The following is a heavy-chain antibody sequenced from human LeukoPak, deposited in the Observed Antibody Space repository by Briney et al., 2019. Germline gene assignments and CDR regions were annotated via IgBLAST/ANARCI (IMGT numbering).Heavy chain of an antibody. Sequence: GASVKVSCKASGYTFTSYGISWVRQAPGHGLEWMGWISAYNGNTNYAPKLQGRVTMTTDTSTSTTYMELRSLRADDTAVYYCARDRGASRNYVFWYWGQGTLVTVSS. J-gene: IGHJ4*02. CDR3: ARDRGASRNYVFWY. CDR1: GYTFTSYG. V-gene: IGHV1-18*01. D-gene: IGHD3-3*01. CDR2: ISAYNGNT.